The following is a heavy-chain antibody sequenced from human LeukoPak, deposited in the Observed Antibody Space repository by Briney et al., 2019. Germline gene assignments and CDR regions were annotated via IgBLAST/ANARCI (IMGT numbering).Heavy chain of an antibody. CDR2: MNPNSGNT. CDR3: ARSDPFGETH. Sequence: ASVKVSCKASGYTFTSYDIHWVRQAPGQGLAWMGWMNPNSGNTGYAQKFQGRVTMTRNTSISTAYMELSSLRSEDTAVYYCARSDPFGETHWGQGTLVTVSS. J-gene: IGHJ4*02. CDR1: GYTFTSYD. D-gene: IGHD3-10*01. V-gene: IGHV1-8*01.